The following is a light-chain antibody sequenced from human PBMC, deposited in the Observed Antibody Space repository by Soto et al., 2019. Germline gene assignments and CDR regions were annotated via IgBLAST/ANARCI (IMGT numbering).Light chain of an antibody. CDR3: TSYTGSSTSYV. V-gene: IGLV2-14*03. CDR1: SSDIGAYNY. CDR2: DVN. Sequence: QSALTQPASVSGSPGQSITISCTGTSSDIGAYNYVSWYRQHPGKAPQLLIYDVNNRPSGVSHRFSGSKSGNTASLTISGLQSEDEADYFCTSYTGSSTSYVFGSGTKLTVL. J-gene: IGLJ1*01.